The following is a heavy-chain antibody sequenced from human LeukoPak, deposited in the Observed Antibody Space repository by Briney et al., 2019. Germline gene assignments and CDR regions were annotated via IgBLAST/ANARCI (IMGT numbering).Heavy chain of an antibody. Sequence: GGSLRLSCVASGVTFSTYAMNWVRQVPGKGLEWVAVTSYAGNNKQYADSVRGRFTISRDTFKNTLYLQMDSLRTEDTAVYYCARSRIDILTGYYPYYFDYWGQGTLVTVSS. J-gene: IGHJ4*02. CDR2: TSYAGNNK. V-gene: IGHV3-30*03. D-gene: IGHD3-9*01. CDR3: ARSRIDILTGYYPYYFDY. CDR1: GVTFSTYA.